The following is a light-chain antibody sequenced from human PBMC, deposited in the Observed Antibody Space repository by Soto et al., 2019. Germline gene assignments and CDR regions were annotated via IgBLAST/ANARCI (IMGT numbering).Light chain of an antibody. V-gene: IGKV3-20*01. Sequence: PGGRVALFCRASQSVSGDYVAWYQQKPGQAPRLLIYEASRRAPGVPARFSGSGSGTDFLLTITRLEPDDLALYFCQQYGKSPHTFGQGTKLEIK. CDR2: EAS. CDR3: QQYGKSPHT. CDR1: QSVSGDY. J-gene: IGKJ2*01.